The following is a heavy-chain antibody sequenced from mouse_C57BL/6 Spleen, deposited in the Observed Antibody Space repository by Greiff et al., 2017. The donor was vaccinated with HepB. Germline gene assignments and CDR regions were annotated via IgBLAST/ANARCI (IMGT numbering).Heavy chain of an antibody. D-gene: IGHD1-1*01. CDR1: GYTFTSYW. J-gene: IGHJ2*01. V-gene: IGHV1-69*01. CDR2: IDPSDSYT. CDR3: ARGGATVVAPFDY. Sequence: QVQLQQPGAELVMPGASVKLSCKASGYTFTSYWMHWVKQRPGQDLEWIGEIDPSDSYTNYNQKFKGKSTLTVDKSSSTAYMQLSSLTSEDSAVYYCARGGATVVAPFDYWGQGTTLTVSS.